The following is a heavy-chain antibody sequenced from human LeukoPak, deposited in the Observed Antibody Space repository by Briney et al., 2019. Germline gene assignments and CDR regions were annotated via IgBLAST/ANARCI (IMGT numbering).Heavy chain of an antibody. D-gene: IGHD6-13*01. V-gene: IGHV3-33*01. Sequence: GGSLRLSCAASGFTFTSYGMHWVRQAPGKGLEWVVVIWYDGSNKYYADSVKGRFTISRDNSKNTLYLQMNSLRAEDTAVYYCARDPIAAVRFDYWGQGTLVTVSS. CDR2: IWYDGSNK. J-gene: IGHJ4*02. CDR3: ARDPIAAVRFDY. CDR1: GFTFTSYG.